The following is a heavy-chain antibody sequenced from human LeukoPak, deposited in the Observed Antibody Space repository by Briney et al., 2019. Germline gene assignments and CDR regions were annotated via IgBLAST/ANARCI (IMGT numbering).Heavy chain of an antibody. CDR3: ARQNYGSGSYIWYFFDY. CDR1: GGSISSSSYY. J-gene: IGHJ4*02. CDR2: IYYSGST. Sequence: SETLSLTCTVSGGSISSSSYYWGWIRQPPGKGLEWIGSIYYSGSTYYNPSLKSRVTISVDTSKNQFSLKLSSVTAADTAVYYCARQNYGSGSYIWYFFDYWGQGTLVTASS. D-gene: IGHD3-10*01. V-gene: IGHV4-39*01.